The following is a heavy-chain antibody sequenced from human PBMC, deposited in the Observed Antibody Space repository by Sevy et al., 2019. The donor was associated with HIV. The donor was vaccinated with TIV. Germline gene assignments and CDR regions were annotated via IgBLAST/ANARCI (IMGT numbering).Heavy chain of an antibody. D-gene: IGHD6-13*01. V-gene: IGHV3-53*01. CDR3: ATGIAAAGHSIDY. CDR2: IYSDDSS. J-gene: IGHJ4*02. CDR1: EFTVSSNY. Sequence: GGSLRLSCAASEFTVSSNYMSWVRQAPGKGLEWVSVIYSDDSSYYADSVKGRFTISRDNSKNTLYLQMNSLRAEDTAVYYCATGIAAAGHSIDYWGQGTLVTVSS.